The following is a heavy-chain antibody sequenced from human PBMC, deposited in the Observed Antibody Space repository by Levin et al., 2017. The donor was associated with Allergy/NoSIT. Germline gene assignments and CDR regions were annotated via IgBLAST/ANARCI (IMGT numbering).Heavy chain of an antibody. J-gene: IGHJ3*02. V-gene: IGHV3-23*01. Sequence: LSLTCAASGFTFSSYAMSWVRQAPGKGLEWVSSISGSGGSPYYADSVKGRFTISRDYFKNTLYLQMNSLRAEDTAVYYCAKDTDSSGYYNAFDIWGQGTMVTVSS. CDR2: ISGSGGSP. D-gene: IGHD3-22*01. CDR1: GFTFSSYA. CDR3: AKDTDSSGYYNAFDI.